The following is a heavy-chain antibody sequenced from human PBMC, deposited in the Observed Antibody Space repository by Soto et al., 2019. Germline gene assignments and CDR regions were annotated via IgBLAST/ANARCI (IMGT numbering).Heavy chain of an antibody. CDR1: GFTFSSYS. Sequence: EVQLVESGGGLVKPGGSLRLSCAASGFTFSSYSMNWVRQAPGKGLEWVSSISSSSSYIYYADSVKGRFTISRDNAKYSLYMQMNSMSAEDTAVYYCTRAEVAANPFYYYYYYMDVWGKGTTVTVSS. V-gene: IGHV3-21*01. CDR2: ISSSSSYI. D-gene: IGHD2-15*01. CDR3: TRAEVAANPFYYYYYYMDV. J-gene: IGHJ6*03.